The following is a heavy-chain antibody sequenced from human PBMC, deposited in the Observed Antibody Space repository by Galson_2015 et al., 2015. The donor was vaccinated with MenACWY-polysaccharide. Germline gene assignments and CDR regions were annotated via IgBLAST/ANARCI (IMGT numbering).Heavy chain of an antibody. Sequence: SLRLSCAASGFTFTRHAMNWVRQAPGKGLEWVSAISVSGGHTFYADSVKGRVTISRDNSRNTLYLQLNSLRVEDTAIYYCAKARSSNGWNFYYGLDVWGRGTTVTVSS. CDR3: AKARSSNGWNFYYGLDV. D-gene: IGHD3-22*01. CDR2: ISVSGGHT. CDR1: GFTFTRHA. V-gene: IGHV3-23*01. J-gene: IGHJ6*02.